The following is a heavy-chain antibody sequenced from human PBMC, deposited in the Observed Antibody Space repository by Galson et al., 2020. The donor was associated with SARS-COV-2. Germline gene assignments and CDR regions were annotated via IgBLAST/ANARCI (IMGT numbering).Heavy chain of an antibody. J-gene: IGHJ6*03. Sequence: SVKVSCKASRGTFSNYAISWVRQAPGQGLEWMGGIIPIFGSANYAQNFQGRVTITADESTSTAYMELSSLRSEDTALYYCARGGYIAARPPVHYYMDVWGKGTTVTVSS. D-gene: IGHD6-6*01. CDR3: ARGGYIAARPPVHYYMDV. CDR1: RGTFSNYA. CDR2: IIPIFGSA. V-gene: IGHV1-69*13.